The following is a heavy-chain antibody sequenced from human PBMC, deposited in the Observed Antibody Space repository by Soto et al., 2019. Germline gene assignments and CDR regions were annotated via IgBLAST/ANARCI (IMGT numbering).Heavy chain of an antibody. CDR2: IYYSGST. Sequence: QVQLQESGPGLVKPSETLSLTCTVSAGSISSYYWSWIRQPPGTGLEWIGYIYYSGSTNYNPSLKSRVTISVDTSKNQFSLQLSSVTAADTAVYYCAREQRYYYDSSGYIDYWGQGTLVTVSS. D-gene: IGHD3-22*01. J-gene: IGHJ4*02. CDR1: AGSISSYY. V-gene: IGHV4-59*01. CDR3: AREQRYYYDSSGYIDY.